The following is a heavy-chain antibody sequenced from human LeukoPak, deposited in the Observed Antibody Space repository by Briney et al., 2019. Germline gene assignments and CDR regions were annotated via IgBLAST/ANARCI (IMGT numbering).Heavy chain of an antibody. CDR3: TRRSDAGSSGSDFDY. D-gene: IGHD3-22*01. CDR1: GFTFSGSA. J-gene: IGHJ4*02. Sequence: GGSLRLSCAASGFTFSGSAMHWVRQASGQGLEWVGRIRSKANSYATAYAASVKGRFTISRDDSKNTAYLQMNSLKTEDTAVYYCTRRSDAGSSGSDFDYWGQGTLVTVSS. V-gene: IGHV3-73*01. CDR2: IRSKANSYAT.